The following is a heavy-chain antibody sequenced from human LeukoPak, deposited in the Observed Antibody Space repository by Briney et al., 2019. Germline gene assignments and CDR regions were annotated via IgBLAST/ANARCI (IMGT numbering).Heavy chain of an antibody. CDR2: ISSSSSTI. J-gene: IGHJ4*02. V-gene: IGHV3-48*01. Sequence: GGSLRLSCAASGFTFSSYWMSWVRQAPGKGLEWVSYISSSSSTIYYADSVKGRFTISRDNAKNSLYLQMNSLRAEDTAVYYCARDGGASGYDYLLGYYFDYWGQGTLVTVSS. CDR3: ARDGGASGYDYLLGYYFDY. CDR1: GFTFSSYW. D-gene: IGHD5-12*01.